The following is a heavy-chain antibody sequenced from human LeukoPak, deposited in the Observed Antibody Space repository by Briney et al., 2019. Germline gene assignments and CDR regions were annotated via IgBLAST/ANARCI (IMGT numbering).Heavy chain of an antibody. CDR3: AKDQDLQLVGDY. CDR1: GFTFSSYA. D-gene: IGHD6-13*01. CDR2: ISGSGGTT. J-gene: IGHJ4*02. Sequence: GGSLRLSCAASGFTFSSYAMSWVRQAPGKGLEWVPDISGSGGTTHYADSVQGRFTISRDNSKNTLYLQMDSLRAEDTAVYSCAKDQDLQLVGDYWGQGTLVSVSS. V-gene: IGHV3-23*01.